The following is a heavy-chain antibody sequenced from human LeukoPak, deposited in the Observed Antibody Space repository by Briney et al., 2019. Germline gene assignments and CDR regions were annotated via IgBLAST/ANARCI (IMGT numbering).Heavy chain of an antibody. CDR1: GGSISSSNYY. CDR3: ARTACSGGTCYSQRGAFDI. CDR2: IFNSGST. Sequence: SETLSLTCTVSGGSISSSNYYWGWIRQPPGKGLEWIGYIFNSGSTYYNPSLKSRVTISVDTSKNQFSLKLSSLTAADTAVYYCARTACSGGTCYSQRGAFDIWGQGTMVTVSS. V-gene: IGHV4-39*07. J-gene: IGHJ3*02. D-gene: IGHD2-15*01.